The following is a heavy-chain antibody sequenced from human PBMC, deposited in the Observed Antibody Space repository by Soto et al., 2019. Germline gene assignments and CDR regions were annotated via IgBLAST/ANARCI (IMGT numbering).Heavy chain of an antibody. CDR2: ISYDGSNK. CDR3: AKDVVTTVVTQTGRDL. Sequence: QVQLVESGGFVVQPGRSLRLSSSSSGFTFSSYGMHWVGQAPGKGLEWVAVISYDGSNKYYADSVKGRFTISRDNSKNTLYLQMNSLRAEDTAVYYCAKDVVTTVVTQTGRDLWGRGTLVTVSS. CDR1: GFTFSSYG. J-gene: IGHJ2*01. D-gene: IGHD4-17*01. V-gene: IGHV3-30*18.